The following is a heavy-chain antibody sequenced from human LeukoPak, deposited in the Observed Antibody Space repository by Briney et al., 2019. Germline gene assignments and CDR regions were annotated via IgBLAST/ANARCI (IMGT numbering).Heavy chain of an antibody. D-gene: IGHD3-3*01. V-gene: IGHV3-43*01. CDR3: AKDYRYDFWSGYYGSGYYYYYMDV. CDR1: GFTFSSYW. CDR2: ISWDGGST. Sequence: PGGSLRLSCAGSGFTFSSYWMHWVRQAPGKGLEWVSLISWDGGSTYYADSVKGRFTISRDNSKNSLYLQMNSLRTEDTALYYCAKDYRYDFWSGYYGSGYYYYYMDVWGKGTTVTVSS. J-gene: IGHJ6*03.